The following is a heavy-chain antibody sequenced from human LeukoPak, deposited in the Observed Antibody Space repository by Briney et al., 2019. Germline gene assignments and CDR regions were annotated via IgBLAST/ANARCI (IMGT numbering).Heavy chain of an antibody. J-gene: IGHJ4*02. CDR2: ISSSNSYI. V-gene: IGHV3-21*01. Sequence: PGGSLRLSCAASGFTFSTYNMNWFRQAPGKGLEYVSSISSSNSYIYYADSVKGRFTISRDNAKNSLYLQMNSLRAEDTAVYYCARGAINFDYWGQGTLVTVSS. CDR1: GFTFSTYN. CDR3: ARGAINFDY.